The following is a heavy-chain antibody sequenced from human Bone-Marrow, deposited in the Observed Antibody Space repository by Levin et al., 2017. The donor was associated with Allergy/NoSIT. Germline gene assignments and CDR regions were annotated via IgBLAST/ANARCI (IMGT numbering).Heavy chain of an antibody. D-gene: IGHD4-17*01. V-gene: IGHV3-30*04. Sequence: TGGSLRLSCAASGFTFSTYAMHWVRQAPGKGLEWVAVISYSGTKKYYEDSVKGRFTISRDTSKNTLSLQMNSLRAEGTAVYYCARDLNDYGDNIGFYNFYGMDVWGQGTTVTVSS. J-gene: IGHJ6*02. CDR2: ISYSGTKK. CDR3: ARDLNDYGDNIGFYNFYGMDV. CDR1: GFTFSTYA.